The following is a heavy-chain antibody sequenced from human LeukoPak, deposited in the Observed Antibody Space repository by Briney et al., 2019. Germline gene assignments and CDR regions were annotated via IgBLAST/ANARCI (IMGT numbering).Heavy chain of an antibody. V-gene: IGHV3-74*01. CDR3: ARDGSLPDY. CDR2: INADGSTT. Sequence: GGSLRLSCAASEFAFRNHWMHWVRQAPGKGLVWVSYINADGSTTTYADHVKGRFTISRDNAKNTLYLQMNSLRVEDTAVYYCARDGSLPDYWGQGTLVTVSS. J-gene: IGHJ4*02. CDR1: EFAFRNHW.